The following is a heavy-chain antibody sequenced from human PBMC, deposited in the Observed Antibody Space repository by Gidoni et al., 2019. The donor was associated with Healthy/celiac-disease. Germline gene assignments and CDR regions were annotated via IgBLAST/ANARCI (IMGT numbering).Heavy chain of an antibody. CDR3: TRAAGGYDSSGFYYYYYYMDV. CDR1: GFTFGDYA. J-gene: IGHJ6*03. V-gene: IGHV3-49*04. D-gene: IGHD3-22*01. Sequence: EVQLVESGGGLVQPGRSLRLSCTASGFTFGDYAMSWVRQAPGKGLEWVGFIRSKAYGGTTEYAASVKGRFTISRDDSKSIAYLQMNSLKTEDTAVYYCTRAAGGYDSSGFYYYYYYMDVWGKGTTVTVSS. CDR2: IRSKAYGGTT.